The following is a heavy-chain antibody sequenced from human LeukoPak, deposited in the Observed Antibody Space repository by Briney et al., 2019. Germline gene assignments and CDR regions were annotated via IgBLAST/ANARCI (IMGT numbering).Heavy chain of an antibody. CDR1: GGSISSSRYY. CDR3: ARVVVGATRIFDY. CDR2: INHSGST. Sequence: PSETLSLTCTVSGGSISSSRYYWSWIRQPPGKGLEWIGEINHSGSTNYNPSLKSRVTISVDTSKNQFSLKLSSVTAADTAVYYCARVVVGATRIFDYWGQGTLVTVSS. J-gene: IGHJ4*02. D-gene: IGHD1-26*01. V-gene: IGHV4-39*07.